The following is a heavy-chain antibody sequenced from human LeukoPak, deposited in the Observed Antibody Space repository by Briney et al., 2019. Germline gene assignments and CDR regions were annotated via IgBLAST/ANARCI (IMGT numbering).Heavy chain of an antibody. Sequence: GASVKVSCKASGYTFTSYGISWVRQAPGQGLEWMGWISAYNGNTNYAQKLQGRVTMNTDTSTSNAYMGLRSLRSDDTAVYYCARGDCSSTSCYEGGVWFDPWGQGTLVTVSS. D-gene: IGHD2-2*01. CDR3: ARGDCSSTSCYEGGVWFDP. CDR1: GYTFTSYG. V-gene: IGHV1-18*01. CDR2: ISAYNGNT. J-gene: IGHJ5*02.